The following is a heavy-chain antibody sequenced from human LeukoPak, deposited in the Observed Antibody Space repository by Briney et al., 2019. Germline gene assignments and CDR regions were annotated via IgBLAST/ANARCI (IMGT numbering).Heavy chain of an antibody. Sequence: PGGSLRLSCGVSGFPFGSYGMSWVRQAPGKGLEWIGRIKSKTDGETTNYAEPVRGRFTISRDDSKSAVYLQMNSLKIEDTAVYYCTTDLGTYYHGSQRLIPIDYWGQGTLVTVSS. J-gene: IGHJ4*02. CDR3: TTDLGTYYHGSQRLIPIDY. CDR2: IKSKTDGETT. CDR1: GFPFGSYG. D-gene: IGHD3-10*01. V-gene: IGHV3-15*01.